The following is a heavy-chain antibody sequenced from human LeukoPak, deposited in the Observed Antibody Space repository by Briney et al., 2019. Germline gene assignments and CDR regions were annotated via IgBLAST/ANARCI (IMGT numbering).Heavy chain of an antibody. V-gene: IGHV5-51*01. CDR2: IYPDDSDA. Sequence: GASLKISFQASGYGFTNYWIGWVRQMPGKGLEWMGIIYPDDSDARHSPSFQGQVTISADKSISTAYLQWSSLKASDTAMYFCARPDSSSWHFDYWGQGTLVTVSS. J-gene: IGHJ4*02. D-gene: IGHD6-13*01. CDR1: GYGFTNYW. CDR3: ARPDSSSWHFDY.